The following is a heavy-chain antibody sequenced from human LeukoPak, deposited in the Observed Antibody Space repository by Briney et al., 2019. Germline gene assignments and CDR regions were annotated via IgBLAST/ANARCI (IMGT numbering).Heavy chain of an antibody. Sequence: ASVKVSCKPTGYSFTAYYIFWMRQAPGQGLEWMGWIDPPSGTPHYAQKFQDTVTLTRDTSIGTAYMEVHRLQSDDTAVYYCARSGFSTGFYLDFWGQGTLISVSS. CDR3: ARSGFSTGFYLDF. CDR1: GYSFTAYY. J-gene: IGHJ4*02. V-gene: IGHV1-2*02. CDR2: IDPPSGTP. D-gene: IGHD6-19*01.